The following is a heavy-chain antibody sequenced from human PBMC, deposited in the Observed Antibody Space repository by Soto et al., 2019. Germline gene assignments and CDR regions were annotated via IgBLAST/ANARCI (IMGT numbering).Heavy chain of an antibody. CDR2: INSDGSST. CDR3: ARRGRIVAAASVD. CDR1: GLIFSNYW. D-gene: IGHD6-25*01. Sequence: EVQLVESGGDLVQPGGSLRLSCAVSGLIFSNYWMHWVRHAPGKGLVWVSRINSDGSSTDYADSVKGRFTISRDNAKNTLYLQMNRLTAEDTAVYYCARRGRIVAAASVDWSQGTLVTVSS. J-gene: IGHJ4*02. V-gene: IGHV3-74*01.